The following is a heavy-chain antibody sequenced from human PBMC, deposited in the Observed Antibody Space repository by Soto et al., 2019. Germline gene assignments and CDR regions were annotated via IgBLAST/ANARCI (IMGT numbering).Heavy chain of an antibody. Sequence: GGSLRLSCAASGFTCTSYAMSWVRQATGKGLEWVSTISGSGDNTYYADSVKGRFTISRDNSKNTLFLQMNSLRAEDTAVYYCAKDGYGSGTFYYFDYWGQGTQVTVSS. CDR3: AKDGYGSGTFYYFDY. D-gene: IGHD3-10*01. CDR2: ISGSGDNT. CDR1: GFTCTSYA. V-gene: IGHV3-23*01. J-gene: IGHJ4*02.